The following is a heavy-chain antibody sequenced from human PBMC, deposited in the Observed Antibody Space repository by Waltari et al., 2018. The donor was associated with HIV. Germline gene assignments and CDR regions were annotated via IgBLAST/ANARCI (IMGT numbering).Heavy chain of an antibody. J-gene: IGHJ6*02. CDR1: GFTVNRKY. CDR3: VRGGGDPAVRRTAGYQYYGMDV. D-gene: IGHD3-10*01. V-gene: IGHV3-53*01. CDR2: SISGSTK. Sequence: EVQVVESGGGLIQPGGSLRLSCAVSGFTVNRKYMSWVRQAPGKGLEWVSVSISGSTKYYADSVKGRFIISTDSSKNTLYLQMNSLRVEDTAVYYCVRGGGDPAVRRTAGYQYYGMDVWGQGTTVTVSS.